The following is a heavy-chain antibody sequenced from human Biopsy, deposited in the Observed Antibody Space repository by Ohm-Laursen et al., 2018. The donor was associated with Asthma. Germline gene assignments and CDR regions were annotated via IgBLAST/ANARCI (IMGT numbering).Heavy chain of an antibody. D-gene: IGHD5-12*01. Sequence: GSSVKVSCKASGDSFSNYAISWVRQAPGQGLEWMGRIIPIFGPTNYAQKFQGRVTISADDSTSTAYMELSSLSSEDTALYYCARGYSGSDRIVYYYSGLEVWGQGTTVTVSS. CDR2: IIPIFGPT. J-gene: IGHJ6*02. CDR1: GDSFSNYA. CDR3: ARGYSGSDRIVYYYSGLEV. V-gene: IGHV1-69*15.